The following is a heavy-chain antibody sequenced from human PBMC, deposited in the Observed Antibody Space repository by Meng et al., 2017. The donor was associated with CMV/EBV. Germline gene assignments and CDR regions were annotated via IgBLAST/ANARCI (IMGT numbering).Heavy chain of an antibody. CDR1: GFTFSSYW. CDR3: ARGVKSGYSGYDLAVYYFDY. V-gene: IGHV3-7*01. CDR2: IKQDGSEK. J-gene: IGHJ4*02. Sequence: GESLKISCAASGFTFSSYWMGWVRQAPGKGLEWVANIKQDGSEKYYVDSVKGRFTISRDNAKNSLYLQMNSLRAEDTAVYYCARGVKSGYSGYDLAVYYFDYWGQGTLVTVSS. D-gene: IGHD5-12*01.